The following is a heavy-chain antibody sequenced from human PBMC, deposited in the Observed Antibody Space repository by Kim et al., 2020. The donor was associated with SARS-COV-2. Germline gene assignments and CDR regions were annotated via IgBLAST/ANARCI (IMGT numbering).Heavy chain of an antibody. J-gene: IGHJ3*02. Sequence: SETLSLTCTVSGGSISTSSDYWGWIRQPPGKGLEWIGSINYSGSTYYNPSLKSRVTISVDTSKNQFSLKLSSVTATDTAVYYCARPHPMTTAELDAFDIWGQGTMVTVSS. CDR1: GGSISTSSDY. V-gene: IGHV4-39*01. CDR3: ARPHPMTTAELDAFDI. D-gene: IGHD4-17*01. CDR2: INYSGST.